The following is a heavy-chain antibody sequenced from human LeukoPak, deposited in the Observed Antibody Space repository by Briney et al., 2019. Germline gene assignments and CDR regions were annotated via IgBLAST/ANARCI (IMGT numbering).Heavy chain of an antibody. D-gene: IGHD5-24*01. CDR2: IKQDGSEK. Sequence: GGSLRLSCAASGFTFSSYWMSWVRQAPGKGLEWVANIKQDGSEKYYVDSVKGRFTISRDNAKNSLYLQMNSLRAEDTAVYYCASGRDADLLPISDYWGQGTLVTVSS. J-gene: IGHJ4*02. CDR1: GFTFSSYW. V-gene: IGHV3-7*01. CDR3: ASGRDADLLPISDY.